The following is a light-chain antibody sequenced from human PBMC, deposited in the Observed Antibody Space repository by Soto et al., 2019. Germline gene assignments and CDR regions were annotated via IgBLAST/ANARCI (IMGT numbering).Light chain of an antibody. V-gene: IGLV2-14*03. CDR1: SSDVGGYKY. J-gene: IGLJ1*01. CDR2: DVT. Sequence: QPVLTQPASVSGSPGQSITISCTGTSSDVGGYKYVSWYQQHPGKAPKLMIYDVTNRPSGVSDRFSGSKSGNTASLTISGLQAEDEADYYCSSYTSSSPSDVFGTGTKVTVL. CDR3: SSYTSSSPSDV.